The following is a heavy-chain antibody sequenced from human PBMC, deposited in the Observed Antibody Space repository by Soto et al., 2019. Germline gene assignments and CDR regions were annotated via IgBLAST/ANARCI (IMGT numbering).Heavy chain of an antibody. Sequence: GGSLRLSCAASGFTFSRFAMHWIRQAPGKGLEWVGVISDDGDREYYADSVKGRFSISSDNSKSTLHLQMNSLKTEDTAVYYCARVEMATIWFFDFWGPGTSVTVSS. V-gene: IGHV3-30-3*01. CDR1: GFTFSRFA. CDR3: ARVEMATIWFFDF. J-gene: IGHJ4*02. CDR2: ISDDGDRE. D-gene: IGHD5-12*01.